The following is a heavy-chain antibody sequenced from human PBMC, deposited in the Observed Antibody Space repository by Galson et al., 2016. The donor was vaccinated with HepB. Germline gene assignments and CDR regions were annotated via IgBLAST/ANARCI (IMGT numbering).Heavy chain of an antibody. CDR1: GFTFSTYN. CDR3: AYNQNYGAGVYWFYGMDV. CDR2: ITDSGSNI. Sequence: SLRLSCAASGFTFSTYNMNWVRLAPGKGLEWVASITDSGSNIYYADSMKGRFTISRDNAKTSLYLQMNSLRADDTAVYYCAYNQNYGAGVYWFYGMDVWGQGTTVTVAS. V-gene: IGHV3-21*01. J-gene: IGHJ6*02. D-gene: IGHD3-10*01.